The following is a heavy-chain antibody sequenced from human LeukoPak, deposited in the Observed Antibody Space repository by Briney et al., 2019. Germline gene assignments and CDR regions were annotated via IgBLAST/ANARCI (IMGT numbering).Heavy chain of an antibody. V-gene: IGHV3-11*01. J-gene: IGHJ5*02. CDR1: GFTFSDYY. Sequence: GGSLRLSCAAPGFTFSDYYMSWIRQAPGKGLEWVSYISSSGSTIYYADSVKGRFTISRDNAKNSLYLQMNSLRAEDTAVYYCARDETYYYDSSGYDPWGQGTLVTVSS. D-gene: IGHD3-22*01. CDR2: ISSSGSTI. CDR3: ARDETYYYDSSGYDP.